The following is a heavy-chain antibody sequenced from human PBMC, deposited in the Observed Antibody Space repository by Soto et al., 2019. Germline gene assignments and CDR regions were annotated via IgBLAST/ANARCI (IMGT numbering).Heavy chain of an antibody. V-gene: IGHV1-3*05. CDR1: GYTFTYYT. CDR2: INAGDGNT. D-gene: IGHD3-22*01. J-gene: IGHJ4*02. Sequence: QVQLVQSGAEEKKPGASVTVSCKASGYTFTYYTVHWVRQAPGQRLEWMGWINAGDGNTKYSPNFQGRVTITKDTSASTVYMELSSLRSEDTAVYFCTREYYDSSGYYPKFDYWGQGTLFTVSS. CDR3: TREYYDSSGYYPKFDY.